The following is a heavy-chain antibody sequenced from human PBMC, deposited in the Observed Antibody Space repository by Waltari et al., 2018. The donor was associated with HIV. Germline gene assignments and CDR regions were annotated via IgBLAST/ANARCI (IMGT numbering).Heavy chain of an antibody. V-gene: IGHV1-18*01. J-gene: IGHJ5*02. D-gene: IGHD3-10*01. Sequence: QIHLVQSGAEVKKPGASVKGSCTASGSTCSDYGISWVRQAPGQGLEWMGWMSGLNGYRRNYAQKFQGRVTLSTDTSTTTGYMELRSLRSDDTAIYYCARGSLLGNWLDPWGQGTLVTVSS. CDR1: GSTCSDYG. CDR2: MSGLNGYRR. CDR3: ARGSLLGNWLDP.